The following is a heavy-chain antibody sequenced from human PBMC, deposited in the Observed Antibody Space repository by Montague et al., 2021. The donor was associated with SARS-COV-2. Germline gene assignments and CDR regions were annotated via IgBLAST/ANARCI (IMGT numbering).Heavy chain of an antibody. CDR3: ARGGGNILTNYYYYYYLDV. D-gene: IGHD4-23*01. V-gene: IGHV4-34*01. J-gene: IGHJ6*03. CDR1: GGSFSGWY. Sequence: SETLSLTCAVYGGSFSGWYWSWVRQPPGKGLEWIGEINRRGNTIYNPSLKSRVTISEDTSKSQFSLKLSSVTAAGTAVYYCARGGGNILTNYYYYYYLDVWGTGTTVTVSS. CDR2: INRRGNT.